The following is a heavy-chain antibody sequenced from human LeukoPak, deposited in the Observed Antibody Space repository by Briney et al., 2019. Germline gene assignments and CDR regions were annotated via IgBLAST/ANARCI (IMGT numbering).Heavy chain of an antibody. Sequence: GGSLRLSCIGSEFTFNKYWMNWVRQAPGKGLEWVANINQDGTDKNYADSVKGRFTISRDNAKNSLYLQMNSLRAEDTALYYCAKDITPDDGRSWFYFDYWGQGTLVTVSS. V-gene: IGHV3-7*03. D-gene: IGHD6-13*01. CDR1: EFTFNKYW. CDR3: AKDITPDDGRSWFYFDY. CDR2: INQDGTDK. J-gene: IGHJ4*02.